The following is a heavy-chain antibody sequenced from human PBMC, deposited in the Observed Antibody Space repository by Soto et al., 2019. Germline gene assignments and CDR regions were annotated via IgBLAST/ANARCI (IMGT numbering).Heavy chain of an antibody. CDR1: GGTFSSYT. D-gene: IGHD3-10*01. CDR3: ATNYGSGSAHFDY. Sequence: QVQLVQSGPEVKKPGSSVRVSCTASGGTFSSYTINWVRQVPGQGPEWMGRSIPMLGMSNYAQKFQGRVMMIAAKPTNTVYMELSSMRSEDTAIYYCATNYGSGSAHFDYWGQGTLVTVSS. CDR2: SIPMLGMS. J-gene: IGHJ4*02. V-gene: IGHV1-69*02.